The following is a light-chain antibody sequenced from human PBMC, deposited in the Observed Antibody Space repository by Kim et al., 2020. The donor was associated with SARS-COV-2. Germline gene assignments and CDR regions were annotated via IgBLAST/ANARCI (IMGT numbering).Light chain of an antibody. Sequence: GQSITISFTGTSSDVGVYNYVAWYQQHPGKAPKVMIYDVNNRPSGVSSRFSGSKSGNTASLTISGLQTGDEADYYCISYSSIGTYVFGTGTKVTVL. CDR2: DVN. V-gene: IGLV2-14*03. CDR1: SSDVGVYNY. CDR3: ISYSSIGTYV. J-gene: IGLJ1*01.